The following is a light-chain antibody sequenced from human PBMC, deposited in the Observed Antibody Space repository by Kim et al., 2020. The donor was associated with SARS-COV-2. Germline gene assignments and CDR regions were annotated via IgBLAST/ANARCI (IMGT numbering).Light chain of an antibody. V-gene: IGKV3-11*01. Sequence: EIVLTQSPATLSLSPGERVTLSCRASQSVSSYLAWYQQKPGQAPRLLIYDASNRATGIPARFSGSGSGTDFTLTIGSLEPEDFAVYYCQQRGNWPLTFGGGTKVDIK. CDR2: DAS. CDR3: QQRGNWPLT. CDR1: QSVSSY. J-gene: IGKJ4*01.